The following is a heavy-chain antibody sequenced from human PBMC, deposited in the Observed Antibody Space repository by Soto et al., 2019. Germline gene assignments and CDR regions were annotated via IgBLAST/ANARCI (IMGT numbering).Heavy chain of an antibody. J-gene: IGHJ4*02. V-gene: IGHV1-69*02. CDR2: IIPTLGIA. Sequence: QVQLVQSGAEVKKPGSSVKVSCKASGGTFSSYTISWVRQAPGQGLEWMGRIIPTLGIANYAPTFQGRVTISADKSTITAYMELSSLRSEDTAVYYGASPGTPYSSPPLFDYGGQGTLVTVSS. CDR3: ASPGTPYSSPPLFDY. D-gene: IGHD6-13*01. CDR1: GGTFSSYT.